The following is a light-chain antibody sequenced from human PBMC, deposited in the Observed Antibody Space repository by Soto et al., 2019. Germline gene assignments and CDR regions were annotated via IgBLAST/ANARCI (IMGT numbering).Light chain of an antibody. V-gene: IGKV3-20*01. CDR3: QQHNSHSRT. J-gene: IGKJ1*01. CDR1: QSVSSSF. Sequence: ALTQSPVALSVSPVERWTRSCRSSQSVSSSFLAWYQQKPGQAPRLLIYGASSRAAGIPSRFSGSGSGTEFTLTISSLQPDDFATYYCQQHNSHSRTFGQGTKVDIK. CDR2: GAS.